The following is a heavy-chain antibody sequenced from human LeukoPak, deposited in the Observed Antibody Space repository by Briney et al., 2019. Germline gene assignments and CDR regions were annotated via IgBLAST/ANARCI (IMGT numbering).Heavy chain of an antibody. CDR3: AKVVRERWLPPTTPNWFDP. V-gene: IGHV3-30*02. Sequence: PGGSLRLSCAASGFTFSSYAMHWVRQAPGMGLEWVAVIRYDGSNKYYADSVKGRFTISRDNSKNTLYLQMNSLRAEDTAVYYCAKVVRERWLPPTTPNWFDPWGQGTLVTVSS. D-gene: IGHD5-24*01. J-gene: IGHJ5*02. CDR1: GFTFSSYA. CDR2: IRYDGSNK.